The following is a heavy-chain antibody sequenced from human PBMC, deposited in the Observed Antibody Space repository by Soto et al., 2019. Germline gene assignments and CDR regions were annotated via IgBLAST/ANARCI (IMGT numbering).Heavy chain of an antibody. CDR3: ARGVLA. Sequence: SETLSLTCTVSGGSIDSGDYYWSWIRQPPGKGLEWIGFISPSGSPAYNPSLKSRVTISVDRSNNQISLELSSVTAADTAVYYCARGVLAWGPGTLVTVSS. CDR1: GGSIDSGDYY. V-gene: IGHV4-30-2*01. CDR2: ISPSGSP. J-gene: IGHJ5*02. D-gene: IGHD2-8*01.